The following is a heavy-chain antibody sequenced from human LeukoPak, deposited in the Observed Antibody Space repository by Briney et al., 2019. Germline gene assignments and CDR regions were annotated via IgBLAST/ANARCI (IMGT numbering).Heavy chain of an antibody. D-gene: IGHD3-10*01. CDR3: ARGRSSRYYYGMDV. CDR1: GGSFSGYY. CDR2: INHSGST. V-gene: IGHV4-34*01. J-gene: IGHJ6*04. Sequence: SETLSLACAVYGGSFSGYYWSWIRQPPGKGLEWIGEINHSGSTNYNPSLKSRVTISVDTSKNQFSLKLSSVTAADTAVYYCARGRSSRYYYGMDVWGKGTTVTVSS.